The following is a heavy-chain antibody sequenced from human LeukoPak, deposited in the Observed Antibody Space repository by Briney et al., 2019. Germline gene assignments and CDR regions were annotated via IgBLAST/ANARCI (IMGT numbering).Heavy chain of an antibody. V-gene: IGHV3-20*04. CDR2: INWSGGST. CDR1: GFTFDDYG. Sequence: GGSLRLSCAASGFTFDDYGMSWVRPAPGKGLEWVSGINWSGGSTGYADSVKGRFTISRDNAKNSLYLQMNSLRAEDTALYYCARASHYSDSSDYPDYWGQGTLVTVSS. J-gene: IGHJ4*02. CDR3: ARASHYSDSSDYPDY. D-gene: IGHD3-22*01.